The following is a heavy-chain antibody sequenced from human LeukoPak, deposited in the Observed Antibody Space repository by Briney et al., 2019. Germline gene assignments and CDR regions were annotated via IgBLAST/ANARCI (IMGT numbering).Heavy chain of an antibody. CDR2: INAGNGNT. D-gene: IGHD4-17*01. J-gene: IGHJ5*02. Sequence: ASMKVSCKASGYTFTSYAMHWVRQAPGQRLEWMGWINAGNGNTKYSQKFQGRVTITRDTSASTAYMELSSLRSKDTAVYYCAREATYGDYFFDPWGQGTLVTVSS. CDR1: GYTFTSYA. CDR3: AREATYGDYFFDP. V-gene: IGHV1-3*01.